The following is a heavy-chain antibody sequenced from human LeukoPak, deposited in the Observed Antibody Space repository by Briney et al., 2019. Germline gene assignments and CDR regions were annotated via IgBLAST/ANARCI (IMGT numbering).Heavy chain of an antibody. D-gene: IGHD3-9*01. V-gene: IGHV3-74*01. CDR3: ARADRYDILTGDFDF. CDR2: INSDGGST. J-gene: IGHJ4*02. Sequence: GGSLRLSCAASGFTFSSYWMHWVRQAPGKGLVWVSRINSDGGSTSYADSVKGRFTISRDNAKNTLYLQMNSLRVEDAAIYYCARADRYDILTGDFDFWGQGTLVTVSS. CDR1: GFTFSSYW.